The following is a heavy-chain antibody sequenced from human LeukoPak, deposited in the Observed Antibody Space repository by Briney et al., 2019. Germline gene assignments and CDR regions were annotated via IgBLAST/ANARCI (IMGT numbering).Heavy chain of an antibody. J-gene: IGHJ4*02. D-gene: IGHD3-10*01. CDR2: IKQDGTEK. CDR3: ARLSEMFRGPQVIYYFDY. V-gene: IGHV3-7*01. Sequence: GGSLRLSCAASGFTFSSYSMNWVRQAPGKGLEWVANIKQDGTEKYYVDSVKGRFTISRDYARNSLYLQLNSLSAEDTAVYYCARLSEMFRGPQVIYYFDYWGQGTLVTVSS. CDR1: GFTFSSYS.